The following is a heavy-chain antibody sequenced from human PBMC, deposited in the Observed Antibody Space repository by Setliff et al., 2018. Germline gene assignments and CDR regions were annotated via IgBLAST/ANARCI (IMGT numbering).Heavy chain of an antibody. Sequence: PSETLSLTCTVSGGSVNSHYWSWIRQPPGKGLEWIGSIYYSGNTNYNPSLKSRVTISVDKSKNQFSLKLSSVTAADTALYYCTVYNTGSSKDHYWGQGTPVTVSS. CDR1: GGSVNSHY. J-gene: IGHJ4*02. V-gene: IGHV4-59*02. CDR3: TVYNTGSSKDHY. D-gene: IGHD2-8*02. CDR2: IYYSGNT.